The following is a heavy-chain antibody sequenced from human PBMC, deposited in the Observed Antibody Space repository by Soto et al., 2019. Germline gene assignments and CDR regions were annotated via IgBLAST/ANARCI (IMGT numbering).Heavy chain of an antibody. CDR1: EEIFTKTYW. V-gene: IGHV5-10-1*03. Sequence: DVQLVQSGAEMKEPGESLKISCQTSEEIFTKTYWITWVRQMPGKGLEWVGRIDPTDSYTTYNPSLKGHVILSFDKTIYTAYLQWASLKASDTAVYFCGSDFGSGHGDFWGQGTLVTVSS. D-gene: IGHD1-26*01. CDR3: GSDFGSGHGDF. CDR2: IDPTDSYT. J-gene: IGHJ4*02.